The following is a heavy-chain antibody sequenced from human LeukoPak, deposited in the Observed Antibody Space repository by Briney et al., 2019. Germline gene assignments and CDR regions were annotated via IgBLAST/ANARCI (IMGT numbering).Heavy chain of an antibody. J-gene: IGHJ6*03. D-gene: IGHD2-21*01. CDR1: GFSVTYE. V-gene: IGHV3-53*01. CDR3: ARVIYYYYYMDV. Sequence: GGSLRLSCEVSGFSVTYEMNWVRQAPGKGLEWVSVIYSGGSTYYADSVKGRFTISRDNSKNTLYLQMNSLRAEDTAVYYCARVIYYYYYMDVWGKGTTVTISS. CDR2: IYSGGST.